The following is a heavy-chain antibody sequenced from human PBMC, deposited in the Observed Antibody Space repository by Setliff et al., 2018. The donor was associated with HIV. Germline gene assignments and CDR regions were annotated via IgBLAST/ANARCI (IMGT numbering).Heavy chain of an antibody. CDR2: INPSGGSA. V-gene: IGHV1-46*01. D-gene: IGHD3-22*01. Sequence: ASVKVSCKASGYTFSTYYLHWVRQAPGQGLEWMGMINPSGGSASYAQKFQGRVTMSRDTSTSTVYMELSSLRSEDTAVYYCARDYFDSSAYHYGFGAFDIWGQGTMVT. CDR3: ARDYFDSSAYHYGFGAFDI. CDR1: GYTFSTYY. J-gene: IGHJ3*02.